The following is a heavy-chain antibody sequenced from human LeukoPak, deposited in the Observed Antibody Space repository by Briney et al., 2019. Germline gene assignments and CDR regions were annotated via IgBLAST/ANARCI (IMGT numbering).Heavy chain of an antibody. Sequence: SLRLSCAASGFVFNNNAMYWVRQTPGEGLEWVALISYDGSIEFYADSVKGRFTISRDNSKSTLFLQMNTLRAEDTAVYYCAKLKNLGGYSNSWVLDYWGQGILVTVSS. V-gene: IGHV3-30*18. J-gene: IGHJ4*02. D-gene: IGHD6-13*01. CDR3: AKLKNLGGYSNSWVLDY. CDR2: ISYDGSIE. CDR1: GFVFNNNA.